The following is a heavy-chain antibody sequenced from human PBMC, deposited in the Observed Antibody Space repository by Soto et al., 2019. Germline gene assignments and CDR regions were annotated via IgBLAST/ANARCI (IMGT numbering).Heavy chain of an antibody. CDR1: GGSISSYY. CDR3: ARDSGSGYDY. J-gene: IGHJ4*02. D-gene: IGHD3-10*01. Sequence: PSETLSLTCTVSGGSISSYYWSWIRQPPGKGLEWIGYIYYSGSTNYNPSLKSRVTISVDTSKNQFSLKLSSVTAPDTAVYYCARDSGSGYDYWGQGTLVTVSS. V-gene: IGHV4-59*01. CDR2: IYYSGST.